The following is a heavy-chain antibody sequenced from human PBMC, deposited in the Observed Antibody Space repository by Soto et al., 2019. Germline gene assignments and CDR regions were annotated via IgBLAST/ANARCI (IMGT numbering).Heavy chain of an antibody. V-gene: IGHV3-53*02. CDR3: ARKPRSAIQGWVFGMDV. D-gene: IGHD2-21*01. CDR2: TFSGGNT. CDR1: GFSISSNY. Sequence: ELQLVETGGGLIQTGGSLRLSCAASGFSISSNYIAWVRQPPGKGLEWVSTTFSGGNTEYAASVKGRCSISRDNYKNTLYLQMDTLRVEDTAVYYCARKPRSAIQGWVFGMDVWGQGTTVSVSS. J-gene: IGHJ6*02.